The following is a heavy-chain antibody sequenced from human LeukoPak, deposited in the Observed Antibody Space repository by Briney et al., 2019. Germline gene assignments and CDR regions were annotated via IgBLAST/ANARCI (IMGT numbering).Heavy chain of an antibody. J-gene: IGHJ4*02. CDR1: GYTFTTYY. D-gene: IGHD2-15*01. V-gene: IGHV1-46*01. CDR3: ARESRNGYCSGGSCYQED. CDR2: INPTGGST. Sequence: GASVKVSCKASGYTFTTYYLHWVRQAPGQGLEWLGFINPTGGSTSYAQRFQGRVTMTRDTSTSTVYVELSRLRSDDTAVYYCARESRNGYCSGGSCYQEDWGQGTLVTVSS.